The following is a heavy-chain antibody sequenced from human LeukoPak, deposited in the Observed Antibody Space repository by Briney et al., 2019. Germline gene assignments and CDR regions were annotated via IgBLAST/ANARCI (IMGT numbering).Heavy chain of an antibody. CDR2: VSPYSQNT. V-gene: IGHV1-18*01. CDR3: ARAEAVAGSYAFDI. Sequence: GASVKVSCKASGYTFISYGIAWVRQAPGQGLEWMGWVSPYSQNTNYIEKIQGRVTMTTDTSANTAYMELRSLRSDDTAVYYCARAEAVAGSYAFDIWGQGTMVTVSS. D-gene: IGHD6-19*01. CDR1: GYTFISYG. J-gene: IGHJ3*02.